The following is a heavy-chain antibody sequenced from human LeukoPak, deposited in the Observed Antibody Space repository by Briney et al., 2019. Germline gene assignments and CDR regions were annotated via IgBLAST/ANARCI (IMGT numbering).Heavy chain of an antibody. Sequence: PSETLSLTCAVYGGSFSGYYWSWIRQPPGKGLEWIGSIYYSGSTYYNPSLKSRVTISVDTSKNQFSLKLSSVTAADTAVYYCARHNNYYDPWGQGTLVTVSS. CDR3: ARHNNYYDP. CDR2: IYYSGST. V-gene: IGHV4-34*01. D-gene: IGHD3-10*01. J-gene: IGHJ5*02. CDR1: GGSFSGYY.